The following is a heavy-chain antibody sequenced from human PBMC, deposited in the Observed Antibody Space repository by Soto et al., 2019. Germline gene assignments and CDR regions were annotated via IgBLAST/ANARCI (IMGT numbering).Heavy chain of an antibody. J-gene: IGHJ6*02. V-gene: IGHV3-30-3*01. D-gene: IGHD6-19*01. CDR2: ISYDGSNK. Sequence: GGSLRLSCAASGFTFSSYAMHWVRQAPGKGLEWVAVISYDGSNKYYADSVKGRFTISRDNSKNTLYLQMNSLRAEDTAVYYCARGSSGSVTRFYYYYYGMDVWGQGTTVTVSS. CDR3: ARGSSGSVTRFYYYYYGMDV. CDR1: GFTFSSYA.